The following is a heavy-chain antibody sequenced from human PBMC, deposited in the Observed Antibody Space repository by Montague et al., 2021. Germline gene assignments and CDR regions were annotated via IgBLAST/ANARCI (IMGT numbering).Heavy chain of an antibody. CDR3: ARRLGIRAPFDY. Sequence: SETLSLTCTVTGGSISEFYWSWIRQSPEKGLEWIGYIYDSGTTNYNPSLKSRVTISADTPMNQFSLNLRSVTAADTAVYFCARRLGIRAPFDYWGQGTLVTVPS. V-gene: IGHV4-59*08. J-gene: IGHJ4*02. D-gene: IGHD7-27*01. CDR1: GGSISEFY. CDR2: IYDSGTT.